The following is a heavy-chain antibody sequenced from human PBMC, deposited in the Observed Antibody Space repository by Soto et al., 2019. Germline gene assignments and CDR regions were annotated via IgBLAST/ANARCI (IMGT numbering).Heavy chain of an antibody. CDR1: GYSFTSHW. V-gene: IGHV5-51*01. J-gene: IGHJ4*02. Sequence: GESRKISCKGSGYSFTSHWIAWVRQMPGKGLEWMGIIYPGDSDTRYSPSFQGQVAISADNSVSTAYLQLSTLTASDTAMYYCARGYSNGWSLNHYYFDYWGQGALVTVSS. CDR2: IYPGDSDT. D-gene: IGHD6-13*01. CDR3: ARGYSNGWSLNHYYFDY.